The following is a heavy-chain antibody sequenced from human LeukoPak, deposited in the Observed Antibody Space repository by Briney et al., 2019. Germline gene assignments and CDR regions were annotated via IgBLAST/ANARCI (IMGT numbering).Heavy chain of an antibody. D-gene: IGHD4-17*01. CDR2: ISTSSSLI. CDR1: GFTFSSYS. Sequence: GGSLRLSCAASGFTFSSYSMNWVRQAPGKGLEWVSSISTSSSLISYADSVRGRFSISRDNAQNSLFLQMNSLRAEDTAVYYCARGYGDYGSYWGQGILVTVPS. J-gene: IGHJ4*02. CDR3: ARGYGDYGSY. V-gene: IGHV3-21*01.